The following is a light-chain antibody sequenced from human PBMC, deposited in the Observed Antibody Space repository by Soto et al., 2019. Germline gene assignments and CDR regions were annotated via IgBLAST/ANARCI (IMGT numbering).Light chain of an antibody. V-gene: IGKV3-20*01. CDR2: GAS. J-gene: IGKJ4*01. CDR1: QSVSSSY. Sequence: EILLTQSPCTLSLSPGERATLSCGASQSVSSSYLAWYQQKPGQGPRLLIYGASTRATGIPARFSGSGSGTDFTLTISRLEPEDFGMDYCQQYGRLPCSFGGGTKVDIK. CDR3: QQYGRLPCS.